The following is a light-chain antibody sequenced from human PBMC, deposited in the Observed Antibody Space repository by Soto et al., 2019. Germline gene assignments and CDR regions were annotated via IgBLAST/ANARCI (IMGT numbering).Light chain of an antibody. CDR3: QQYGRSPYT. CDR1: QSVSRY. CDR2: GAS. J-gene: IGKJ2*01. V-gene: IGKV3-20*01. Sequence: EIVLTQSPGTLSLSPGERATLSCRASQSVSRYLAWYQQKPGKAPRLLIYGASSRATGIPDRFSGSGSGTDLILTINRLEYEDFAVYYWQQYGRSPYTFGQGTKVDIK.